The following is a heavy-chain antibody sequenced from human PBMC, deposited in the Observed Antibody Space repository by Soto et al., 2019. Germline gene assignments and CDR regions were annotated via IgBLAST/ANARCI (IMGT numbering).Heavy chain of an antibody. Sequence: SETLSLTCTVSGGSISSYYWSWIRQPPGKGLEWIGYIYYSGSTNYNPSLKSRVTISVDTSKNQFSLKLSSVTAADTAVYYCARVLLWFGVSGFDIWGQGTMVTVSS. CDR2: IYYSGST. V-gene: IGHV4-59*01. CDR1: GGSISSYY. CDR3: ARVLLWFGVSGFDI. J-gene: IGHJ3*02. D-gene: IGHD3-10*01.